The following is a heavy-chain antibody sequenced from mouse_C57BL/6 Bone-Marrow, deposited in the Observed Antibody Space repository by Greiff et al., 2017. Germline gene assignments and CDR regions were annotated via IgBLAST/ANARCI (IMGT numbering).Heavy chain of an antibody. J-gene: IGHJ2*01. V-gene: IGHV2-5*01. Sequence: VQLQQSGPGLVQPSQSLSITCTVSGFSLTSYGVHWVRQSPGKGLEWLGVIWRGGSTDYNAAFMSRLSITKDNSKSQVFFKMNSLQADDTAIYYCAKNRAGSSYDYFDYWGQGTTLTVSS. CDR2: IWRGGST. D-gene: IGHD1-1*01. CDR1: GFSLTSYG. CDR3: AKNRAGSSYDYFDY.